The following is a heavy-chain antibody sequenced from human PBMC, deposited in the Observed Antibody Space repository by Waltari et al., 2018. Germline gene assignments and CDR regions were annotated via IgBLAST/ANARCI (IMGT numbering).Heavy chain of an antibody. CDR3: ATLPEDEYSGSDPFDY. CDR1: GFPFSGYA. V-gene: IGHV3-23*01. CDR2: ISGSGGST. D-gene: IGHD1-26*01. Sequence: EVQLLESGGGLVQPGGSLRLSCAASGFPFSGYAMSWVRQAPGKGLGWVSAISGSGGSTYYADSVKGRFTISRDNSKNTLYLQMNSLRAEDTAVYYCATLPEDEYSGSDPFDYWGQGTLVTVSS. J-gene: IGHJ4*02.